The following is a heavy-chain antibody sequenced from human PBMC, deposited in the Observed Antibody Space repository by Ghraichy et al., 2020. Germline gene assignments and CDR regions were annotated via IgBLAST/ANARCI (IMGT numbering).Heavy chain of an antibody. V-gene: IGHV3-23*01. CDR3: AKAGGYCTGGSCYPNWFDP. CDR1: GFTFSNYA. CDR2: IDGSGGST. Sequence: GGSLRLSCAASGFTFSNYAMSWVRQAPGKGLEWVSAIDGSGGSTYYADSVKGRFTISRDNSQNTLYLQMNSLRAEDTAVYYCAKAGGYCTGGSCYPNWFDPWGQGTLVTVPS. J-gene: IGHJ5*02. D-gene: IGHD2-15*01.